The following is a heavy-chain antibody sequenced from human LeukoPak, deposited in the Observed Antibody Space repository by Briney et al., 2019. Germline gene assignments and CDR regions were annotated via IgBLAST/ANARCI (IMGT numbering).Heavy chain of an antibody. CDR1: GGSISPYH. CDR3: ARTNAFDI. J-gene: IGHJ3*02. CDR2: IYYSGST. Sequence: PSETLSLTCTVSGGSISPYHWSWVRQPPGKGLEWIGYIYYSGSTNYNPSLKSRVTISVDTSKNQFSLRLSSVTAADTAVYYSARTNAFDIWGQGTMVTVSS. V-gene: IGHV4-59*01.